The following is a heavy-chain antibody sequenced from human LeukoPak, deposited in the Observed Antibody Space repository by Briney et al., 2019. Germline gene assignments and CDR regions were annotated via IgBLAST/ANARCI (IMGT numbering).Heavy chain of an antibody. V-gene: IGHV3-30*02. CDR3: AKDIGSYYDY. Sequence: PGGSPRLSCVASGFTFSSNGMHWVRQAPGKGLEWVTFIQYDGSKKYYADSVKGRFTISRDNSKNTLYLEMNSLRAEDTAVYYCAKDIGSYYDYWGQGILVTVSS. CDR2: IQYDGSKK. J-gene: IGHJ4*02. CDR1: GFTFSSNG. D-gene: IGHD3-10*01.